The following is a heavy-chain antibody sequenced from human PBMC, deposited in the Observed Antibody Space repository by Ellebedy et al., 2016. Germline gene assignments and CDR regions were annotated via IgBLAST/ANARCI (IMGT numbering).Heavy chain of an antibody. CDR3: ARDNYGSGRYAFDI. CDR1: GGSFSGYY. V-gene: IGHV4-34*01. J-gene: IGHJ3*02. D-gene: IGHD3-10*01. Sequence: SETLSLXXAVYGGSFSGYYWSWIRQPPGKGLEWIGEINHSGSTNYNPSLKSRVTISVDTSKNQFSLKLSSVTAADTAVYYCARDNYGSGRYAFDIWGQGTMVTVSS. CDR2: INHSGST.